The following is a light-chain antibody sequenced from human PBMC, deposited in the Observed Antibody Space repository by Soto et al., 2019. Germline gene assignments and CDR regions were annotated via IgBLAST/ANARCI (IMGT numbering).Light chain of an antibody. CDR3: QQANSFPWT. V-gene: IGKV1D-8*03. CDR1: QGISSY. J-gene: IGKJ1*01. CDR2: AAS. Sequence: VICMTQSASLLSASPGDRATLPCRMSQGISSYLAWYQQKQGKAPELLIYAASTLQSGVPSRFSGSGYGTDFNLTITYLQTEDFATYYCQQANSFPWTFGQGTKVDIK.